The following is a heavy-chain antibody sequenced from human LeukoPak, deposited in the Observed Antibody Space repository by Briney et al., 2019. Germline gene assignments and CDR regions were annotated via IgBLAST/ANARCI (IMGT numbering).Heavy chain of an antibody. CDR1: GGSFSSGSYY. D-gene: IGHD4-11*01. CDR2: IYYSGST. V-gene: IGHV4-61*01. J-gene: IGHJ4*02. CDR3: ARDGETTGTAPYFDY. Sequence: SETLSLTCTVSGGSFSSGSYYWSWIRQPPGKGLEWIGYIYYSGSTNYNPSLKSRVTISVDTSKNQFSLKLSSVTAADTAVYYCARDGETTGTAPYFDYWGQGALVTVSS.